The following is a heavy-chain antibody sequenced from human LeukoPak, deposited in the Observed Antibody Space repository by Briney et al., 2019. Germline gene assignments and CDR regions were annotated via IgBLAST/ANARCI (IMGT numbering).Heavy chain of an antibody. CDR2: IYYSEST. D-gene: IGHD3-22*01. J-gene: IGHJ4*02. CDR3: ARLGGYYFDY. V-gene: IGHV4-59*08. Sequence: SDTLSLTCTVSGGSIRSYYWSWIRQAPGKGLEWIGYIYYSESTNYNPALKSRVTISVDTSKNQLSLKVTSVTAADTAVYYCARLGGYYFDYWGQGTLVAVSS. CDR1: GGSIRSYY.